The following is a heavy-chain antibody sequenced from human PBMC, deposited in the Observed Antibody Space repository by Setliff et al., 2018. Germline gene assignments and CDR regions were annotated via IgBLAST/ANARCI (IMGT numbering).Heavy chain of an antibody. J-gene: IGHJ3*02. D-gene: IGHD1-26*01. CDR1: SGSISSGGYY. Sequence: PSETLSLTCTVSSGSISSGGYYWSWIRQHPGKGLEWIGYIYYSGSTYYNPSLKSRVTISVDTSKNQFSLKLSSVTAADTAVYYCARDRRIVGARHAFDTWGQGTMVTVSS. CDR2: IYYSGST. CDR3: ARDRRIVGARHAFDT. V-gene: IGHV4-31*03.